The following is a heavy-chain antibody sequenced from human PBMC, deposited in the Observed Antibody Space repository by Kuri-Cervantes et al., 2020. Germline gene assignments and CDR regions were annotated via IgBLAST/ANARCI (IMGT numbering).Heavy chain of an antibody. CDR1: GFTFSSYG. D-gene: IGHD1-26*01. CDR3: ARDKHSESTEGSHLDN. J-gene: IGHJ4*02. V-gene: IGHV3-30*03. Sequence: GESLKISCAASGFTFSSYGMHWVRQAPGKGLEWVAVISYDGSNKYYADSVRGRFTISRDNSKNTLYLQMNSLRAEDTAVYYCARDKHSESTEGSHLDNWGQGTLVTVSS. CDR2: ISYDGSNK.